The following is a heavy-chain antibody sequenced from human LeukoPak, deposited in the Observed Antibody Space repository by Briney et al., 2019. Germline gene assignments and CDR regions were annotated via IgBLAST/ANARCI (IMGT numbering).Heavy chain of an antibody. J-gene: IGHJ4*02. CDR2: IYYSGST. V-gene: IGHV4-31*03. D-gene: IGHD3-22*01. Sequence: KPSQTLSLTCTVSGGSISSGGYYWNWIRQHPGKGLEWIGYIYYSGSTYYNPSLKSRVTISVDTSKNQFSLKLSSVTAADTAVYYCARGKRSGYYFDYWGQGTLVTVSS. CDR3: ARGKRSGYYFDY. CDR1: GGSISSGGYY.